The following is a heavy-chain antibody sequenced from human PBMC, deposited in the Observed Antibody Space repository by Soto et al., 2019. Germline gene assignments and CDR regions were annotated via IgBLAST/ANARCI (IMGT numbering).Heavy chain of an antibody. V-gene: IGHV1-69*13. D-gene: IGHD3-3*01. CDR1: GYTFTGYY. J-gene: IGHJ6*02. CDR3: ARDSHIRFLEWSRAYYYYYGMDV. Sequence: EASVKVSCKASGYTFTGYYMHWVRRAPGQGLEWMGWINPNFGRANYAQKFQGRVTITADESTSTAYMELSSLRSEDTAVYYCARDSHIRFLEWSRAYYYYYGMDVWGQGTTVTVSS. CDR2: INPNFGRA.